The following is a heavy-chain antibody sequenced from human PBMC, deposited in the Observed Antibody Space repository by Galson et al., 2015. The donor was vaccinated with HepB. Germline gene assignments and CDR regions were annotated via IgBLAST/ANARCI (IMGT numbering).Heavy chain of an antibody. CDR3: ARDVIVVVPAAMGAFDI. J-gene: IGHJ3*02. D-gene: IGHD2-2*01. CDR2: ISSSSSTI. Sequence: SLRLSCAASGFTFSSYSMNWVRQAPGKGLEWVSYISSSSSTIYYADSVKGRFTISRDNAKNSLYLQMNSLRDEDTAVYYCARDVIVVVPAAMGAFDIWGQGTMVTVSS. V-gene: IGHV3-48*02. CDR1: GFTFSSYS.